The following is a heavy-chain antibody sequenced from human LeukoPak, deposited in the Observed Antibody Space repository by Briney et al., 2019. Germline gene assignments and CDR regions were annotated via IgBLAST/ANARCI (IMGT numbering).Heavy chain of an antibody. Sequence: SETLSLTCTVSGGSFSGYYWSWIRQPPGQGLEWITYIYYSGSTNYNPSLKSRVTISVDTSRKQFSLNLSSVTAADTAMYYCARTLRRVTTRPDAFDFWGRGTMVTVSS. D-gene: IGHD4-17*01. CDR1: GGSFSGYY. CDR3: ARTLRRVTTRPDAFDF. CDR2: IYYSGST. J-gene: IGHJ3*01. V-gene: IGHV4-59*01.